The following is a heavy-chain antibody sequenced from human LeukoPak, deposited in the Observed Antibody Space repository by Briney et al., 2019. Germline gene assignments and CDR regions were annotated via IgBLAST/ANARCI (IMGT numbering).Heavy chain of an antibody. J-gene: IGHJ6*03. Sequence: GGSLSLSCAASGFTFSNYDMHWVRQATGKGLEWVSGIGTAGDIYYPGSVTSRFTISRENAKNCLYLQMNSLRAGDTAVYYCERDRGRYYMDVWGKGTTVTISS. CDR3: ERDRGRYYMDV. CDR1: GFTFSNYD. V-gene: IGHV3-13*01. D-gene: IGHD6-25*01. CDR2: IGTAGDI.